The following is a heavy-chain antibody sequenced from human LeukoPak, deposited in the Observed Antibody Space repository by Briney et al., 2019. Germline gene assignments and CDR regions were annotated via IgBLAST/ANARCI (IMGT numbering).Heavy chain of an antibody. CDR3: ARDTFDYSNGSDY. CDR2: IIPILGIA. J-gene: IGHJ4*02. V-gene: IGHV1-69*04. CDR1: GGTFSSYA. Sequence: GASVKVSCKASGGTFSSYAISWVRQAPGQGLEWMGRIIPILGIANYAQKFQGRVTITADKSTSTAYMELSSLRSEDTAVYYCARDTFDYSNGSDYWGQGTLVTVSS. D-gene: IGHD4-11*01.